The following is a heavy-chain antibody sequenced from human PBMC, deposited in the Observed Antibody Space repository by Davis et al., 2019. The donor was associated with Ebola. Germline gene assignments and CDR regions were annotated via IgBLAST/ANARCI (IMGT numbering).Heavy chain of an antibody. D-gene: IGHD3-10*02. CDR1: GGSISSSSYY. CDR3: ARHVRGVTTDWFDP. Sequence: SETLSLTCTVSGGSISSSSYYWSWIRQPPGKGLEWIGYISYTGSTNYNPSLKSRVTISEDTSKNQVSLELSSVTAADTAVYYCARHVRGVTTDWFDPWGQEPWSPSPQ. CDR2: ISYTGST. V-gene: IGHV4-61*05. J-gene: IGHJ5*02.